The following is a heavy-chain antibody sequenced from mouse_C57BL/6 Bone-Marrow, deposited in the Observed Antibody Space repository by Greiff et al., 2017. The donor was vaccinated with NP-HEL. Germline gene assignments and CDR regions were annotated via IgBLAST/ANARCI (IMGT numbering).Heavy chain of an antibody. Sequence: EVHLVESGGGLVKPGGSLKLSCAASGFTFSSYAMSWVRQTPEKRLEWVATISDGGSYTYYPDNVKGRFTISRDNAKNNLYLQMSHLKSEDTAMYYCARGDDGSSYGYWGQGTTLTVSS. CDR1: GFTFSSYA. V-gene: IGHV5-4*01. CDR3: ARGDDGSSYGY. CDR2: ISDGGSYT. D-gene: IGHD1-1*01. J-gene: IGHJ2*01.